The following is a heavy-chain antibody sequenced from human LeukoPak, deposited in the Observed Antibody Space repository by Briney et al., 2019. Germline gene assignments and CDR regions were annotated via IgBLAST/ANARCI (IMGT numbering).Heavy chain of an antibody. CDR1: GGSMSTYY. Sequence: SETLSLTCTVSGGSMSTYYWSWIRQPPGKGMEWIGFIYYTGSTNYNPSLKSRVTISLDTSKNQFSLRLTSVTAADTAVYYCARGTDGRRYFDLWGRGTLLTVSS. V-gene: IGHV4-59*01. D-gene: IGHD5-24*01. J-gene: IGHJ2*01. CDR3: ARGTDGRRYFDL. CDR2: IYYTGST.